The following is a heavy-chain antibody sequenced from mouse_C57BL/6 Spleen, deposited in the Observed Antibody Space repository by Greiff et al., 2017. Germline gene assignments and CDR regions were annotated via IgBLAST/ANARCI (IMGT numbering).Heavy chain of an antibody. CDR1: GFTFTDYY. CDR2: IRNKANGYTT. J-gene: IGHJ4*01. Sequence: DVMLVESGGGLVQPGGSLSLSCAASGFTFTDYYMSWVRQPPGKALEWLGFIRNKANGYTTEYSASVKGRFTISRDNSQSILYLQMNALRAEDSATYYCARWDDYPYAMDYWGQGTSVTVSS. CDR3: ARWDDYPYAMDY. V-gene: IGHV7-3*01. D-gene: IGHD2-4*01.